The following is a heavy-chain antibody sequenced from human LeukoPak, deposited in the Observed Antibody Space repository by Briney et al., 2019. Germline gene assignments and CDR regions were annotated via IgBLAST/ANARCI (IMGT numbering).Heavy chain of an antibody. CDR3: ARGRAGYSQLPGVYY. CDR1: GGSFSNYA. D-gene: IGHD6-6*01. CDR2: ITPIVDIA. J-gene: IGHJ4*02. Sequence: SVTVSCKASGGSFSNYAFSWVRQAPGQGLEWMGRITPIVDIATYIQKFQGRVTITANKFTSTAYMELSSLTSEDTAVYYCARGRAGYSQLPGVYYWGQGTLVTVSS. V-gene: IGHV1-69*04.